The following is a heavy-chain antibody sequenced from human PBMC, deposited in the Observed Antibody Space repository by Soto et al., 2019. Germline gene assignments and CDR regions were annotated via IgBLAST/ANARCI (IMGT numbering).Heavy chain of an antibody. D-gene: IGHD6-13*01. CDR3: ARAGKYSSSWYEPFDY. J-gene: IGHJ4*02. Sequence: SETLSLTCTVSGGSISSYYWSWIRQPPGKGLEWIGYIYCSGSTNYNPSLKSRVTISVDTSKNQFSLKLSSVTAADRAVYYCARAGKYSSSWYEPFDYWGKGTLVIVSS. V-gene: IGHV4-59*01. CDR2: IYCSGST. CDR1: GGSISSYY.